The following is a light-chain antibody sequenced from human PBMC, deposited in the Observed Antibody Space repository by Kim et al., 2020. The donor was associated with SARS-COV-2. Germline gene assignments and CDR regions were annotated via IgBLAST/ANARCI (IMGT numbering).Light chain of an antibody. Sequence: GKRVTIYCSGSISNIGSNVVNWYQQLPGTAPKLLMYSNDYRPSGVPDRFSGSKSGTSASLAISGLQSEDEADYYCAAWDDSLKGSVFGGGTQLTVL. CDR3: AAWDDSLKGSV. V-gene: IGLV1-44*01. CDR1: ISNIGSNV. CDR2: SND. J-gene: IGLJ3*02.